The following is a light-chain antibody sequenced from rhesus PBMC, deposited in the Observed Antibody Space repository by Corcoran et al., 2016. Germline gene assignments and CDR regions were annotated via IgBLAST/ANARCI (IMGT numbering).Light chain of an antibody. J-gene: IGKJ2*01. V-gene: IGKV1-18*01. CDR1: QGMSRW. CDR3: QQGYSPPYS. CDR2: DAS. Sequence: DIQMTQSPSSLSASVGDKVTITCRASQGMSRWLAWYQQKPGTAPDLLIYDASSLQSGVPSRFSGSGSGTYYTLTISSLQPEDFATYYCQQGYSPPYSFGQGTKVEIK.